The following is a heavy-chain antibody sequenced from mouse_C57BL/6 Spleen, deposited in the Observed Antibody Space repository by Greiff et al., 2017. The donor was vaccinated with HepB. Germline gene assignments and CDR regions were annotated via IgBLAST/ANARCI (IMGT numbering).Heavy chain of an antibody. CDR2: IHPNSGST. CDR1: GYTFTSYW. Sequence: QVQLQQPGAELVKPGASVKLSCKASGYTFTSYWMHWVKQRPGQGLEWIGMIHPNSGSTNYNEKFKSKATLTVDKSSSTAYMQLSSLTSEDSAVYSCARLYGDYGAAWFAYWGQGTLVTVSA. CDR3: ARLYGDYGAAWFAY. D-gene: IGHD2-13*01. J-gene: IGHJ3*01. V-gene: IGHV1-64*01.